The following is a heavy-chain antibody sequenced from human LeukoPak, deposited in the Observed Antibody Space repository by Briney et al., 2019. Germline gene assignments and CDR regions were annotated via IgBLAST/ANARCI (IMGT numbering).Heavy chain of an antibody. Sequence: GGSLRLSCAASGFTFSNYAMSWVRQAPGKGLEWVSAISGSGDNTYYADSVKGRFTVSRDNSKNTLYVQMTSLRAEDTAVYYCAKDFVVVPGNVNYFDYWGQGTLVTVSS. D-gene: IGHD2-21*02. J-gene: IGHJ4*02. CDR1: GFTFSNYA. V-gene: IGHV3-23*01. CDR3: AKDFVVVPGNVNYFDY. CDR2: ISGSGDNT.